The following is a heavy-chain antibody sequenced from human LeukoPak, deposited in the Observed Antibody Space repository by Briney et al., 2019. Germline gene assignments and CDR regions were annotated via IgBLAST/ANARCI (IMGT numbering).Heavy chain of an antibody. V-gene: IGHV3-74*01. Sequence: GGSLRLSCAASGFIFSSYWMHWVRQAPGKGLVWVSRINSDGSSTSYADSVKGRFAISRDNAKNTLYLQMNSLRAEDTAVYYCARRVVVPAAPYYFDYWGQGTLVTVSS. CDR1: GFIFSSYW. J-gene: IGHJ4*02. CDR2: INSDGSST. D-gene: IGHD2-2*01. CDR3: ARRVVVPAAPYYFDY.